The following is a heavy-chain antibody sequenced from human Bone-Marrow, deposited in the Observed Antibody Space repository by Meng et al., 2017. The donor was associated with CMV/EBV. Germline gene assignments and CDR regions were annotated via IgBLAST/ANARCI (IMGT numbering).Heavy chain of an antibody. J-gene: IGHJ4*02. CDR2: IYYSGST. CDR3: ARASRSRYCSSTSCLGGYFDY. V-gene: IGHV4-39*07. D-gene: IGHD2-2*01. Sequence: SETLSLTCTVSGGSISSSSYYWGWIRQPPGKGLEWIGSIYYSGSTYYNPSLKSRVTISVDTSKNQFSLKLSSVTAADTAVYYCARASRSRYCSSTSCLGGYFDYWGQGTRVTVSS. CDR1: GGSISSSSYY.